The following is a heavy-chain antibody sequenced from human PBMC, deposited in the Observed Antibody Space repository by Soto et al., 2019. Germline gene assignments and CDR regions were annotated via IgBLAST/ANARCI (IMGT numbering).Heavy chain of an antibody. J-gene: IGHJ4*02. Sequence: NPSETLSLTCAVYGGSFSGYYWSWIRQPPGKGLEWIGEINHSGSTNYNPSLKSRVTISVDTSKNQFSLKLSSVTAADTAVYYCASYSEYSSSDHWGQGTLVTVSS. CDR3: ASYSEYSSSDH. D-gene: IGHD6-6*01. CDR1: GGSFSGYY. V-gene: IGHV4-34*01. CDR2: INHSGST.